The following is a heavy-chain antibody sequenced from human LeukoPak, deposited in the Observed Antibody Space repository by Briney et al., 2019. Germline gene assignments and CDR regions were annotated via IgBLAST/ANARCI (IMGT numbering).Heavy chain of an antibody. V-gene: IGHV3-21*01. Sequence: PGGSLRLSCAASGFTFSSYSMNWVRQAPGKGLEWVSSISSSGSYIYYADSVKGRFTISRDNAENSLYLQMNSLRAEDTAVYYCARDFVYYDSSGYSWGQGTLVTVSS. D-gene: IGHD3-22*01. J-gene: IGHJ4*02. CDR2: ISSSGSYI. CDR3: ARDFVYYDSSGYS. CDR1: GFTFSSYS.